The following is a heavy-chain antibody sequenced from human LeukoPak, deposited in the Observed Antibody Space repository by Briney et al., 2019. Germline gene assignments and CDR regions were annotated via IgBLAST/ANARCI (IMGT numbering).Heavy chain of an antibody. CDR2: ITSRGEST. Sequence: RGSLRLSCAASGFTFSFYAMSWVRQAPGKGLQWVSSITSRGESTWYVDSVKGRFTITRDNSENTLYLQLHNLRADDTAVYYCARYRPNYYGSDGHYYRRDGDYWGRGTLVSVSS. D-gene: IGHD3-22*01. J-gene: IGHJ4*02. CDR1: GFTFSFYA. V-gene: IGHV3-23*01. CDR3: ARYRPNYYGSDGHYYRRDGDY.